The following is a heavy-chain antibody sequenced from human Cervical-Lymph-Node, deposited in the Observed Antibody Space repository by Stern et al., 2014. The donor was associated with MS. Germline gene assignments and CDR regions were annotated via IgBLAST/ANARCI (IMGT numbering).Heavy chain of an antibody. Sequence: EQLGESGAEVKKPGASVKVSCKASGYTFTGYYMHWVRQAPGQGLEWMGRINPNSGGTNYAQKFQGRVTMTRDTSISTAYMELSRLRSDDTAVYYCARERALIVGATTGFDYWGQGTLVTVSS. CDR2: INPNSGGT. D-gene: IGHD1-26*01. J-gene: IGHJ4*02. V-gene: IGHV1-2*06. CDR3: ARERALIVGATTGFDY. CDR1: GYTFTGYY.